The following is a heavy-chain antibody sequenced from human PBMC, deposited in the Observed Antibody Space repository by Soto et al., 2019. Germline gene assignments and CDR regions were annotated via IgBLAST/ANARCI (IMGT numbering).Heavy chain of an antibody. V-gene: IGHV3-33*01. CDR1: GFTFSSYG. CDR3: ARDSDDILTGSGGAFDI. J-gene: IGHJ3*02. CDR2: IWYDGSNK. Sequence: QVQLVESGGGVVQPGRSLRLSCAASGFTFSSYGMHWVRQAPGKGLEWVAVIWYDGSNKYYADSVKGRFTISRDNSQNTLYLQMNSLRAEDTAVYYCARDSDDILTGSGGAFDIWGQGTMVTVSS. D-gene: IGHD3-9*01.